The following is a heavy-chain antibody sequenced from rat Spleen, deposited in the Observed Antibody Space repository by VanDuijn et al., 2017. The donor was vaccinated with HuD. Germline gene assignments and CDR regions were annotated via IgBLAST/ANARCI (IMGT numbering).Heavy chain of an antibody. CDR1: GFTFSSNW. J-gene: IGHJ2*01. CDR3: AGGYFDY. CDR2: ISYDGSST. Sequence: EVQLVESGGGLVQPGSPLKLSCAASGFTFSSNWLNWIRQAPKKGLEWVATISYDGSSTYYRDSVKGRFTISRDNAKSTLYLQMGSLRSEDTATYYCAGGYFDYWGQGVMVTVSS. V-gene: IGHV5-7*01. D-gene: IGHD4-3*01.